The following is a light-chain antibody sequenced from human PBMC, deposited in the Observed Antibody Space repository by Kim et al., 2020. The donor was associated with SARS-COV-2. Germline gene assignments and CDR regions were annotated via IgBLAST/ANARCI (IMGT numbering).Light chain of an antibody. J-gene: IGKJ5*01. Sequence: VSPGERATLSCRASQSVSTNLAWYQQQPAQAPRLLIYGASTRAAGIPARFSGSGSGTEFTLTISSLQSEDFAVYYCQQYNTWLITFGQGTRLEIK. V-gene: IGKV3D-15*01. CDR3: QQYNTWLIT. CDR2: GAS. CDR1: QSVSTN.